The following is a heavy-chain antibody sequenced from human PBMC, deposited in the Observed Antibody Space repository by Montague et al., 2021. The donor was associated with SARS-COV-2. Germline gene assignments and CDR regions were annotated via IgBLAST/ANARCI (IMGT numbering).Heavy chain of an antibody. CDR3: ARAYCGGDCYFYWYFDL. D-gene: IGHD2-21*02. CDR1: GDSVSSNIAT. CDR2: TYYRSKWYN. V-gene: IGHV6-1*01. Sequence: RAISGDSVSSNIATWNWIRQSPSRGLERLGRTYYRSKWYNDYAVSVKSRVTINPDTSNNRISLQLNSVTPEDTAVYYCARAYCGGDCYFYWYFDLWGRGTLVTVSS. J-gene: IGHJ2*01.